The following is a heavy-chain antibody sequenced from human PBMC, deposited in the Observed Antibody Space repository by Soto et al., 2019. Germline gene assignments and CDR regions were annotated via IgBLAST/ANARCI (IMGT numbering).Heavy chain of an antibody. Sequence: PGGSLRLSCAASGFTFSSYAMSWVRQAPGKGLEWVSAISGSGGSTYYADSVKGRFTISRDNSKNTLYLQMNSLRAEDTAVHYCASRAYCGGDCYSDDFDYWGQGTQVTVSS. D-gene: IGHD2-21*02. J-gene: IGHJ4*02. CDR2: ISGSGGST. V-gene: IGHV3-23*01. CDR3: ASRAYCGGDCYSDDFDY. CDR1: GFTFSSYA.